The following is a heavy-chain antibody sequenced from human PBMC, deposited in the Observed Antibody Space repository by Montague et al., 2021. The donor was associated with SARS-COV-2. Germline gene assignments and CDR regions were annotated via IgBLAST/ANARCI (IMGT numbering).Heavy chain of an antibody. D-gene: IGHD4-17*01. J-gene: IGHJ4*02. V-gene: IGHV4-31*03. CDR3: ARDIGGSTGTTGGFDS. CDR1: GGSISSGGYY. Sequence: TLSLTCTVSGGSISSGGYYWSWIRQHPGKGLEWIGYIYYSGSTYYNPSLKSRVTISVDTSKNQFSLKLSSVTAADTAVYYCARDIGGSTGTTGGFDSWGQGTLVTVSS. CDR2: IYYSGST.